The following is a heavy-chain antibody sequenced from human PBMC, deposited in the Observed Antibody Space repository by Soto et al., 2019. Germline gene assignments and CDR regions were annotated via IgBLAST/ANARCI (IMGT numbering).Heavy chain of an antibody. Sequence: ASVKVSCKASGYTFTGYYMHWVRQAPGQGLEWMGIINPSGGSTSYAQKFQGRVTMTRDTSTSTVYMELSSLRSEDTAVYYCAGGYSGYDSYYYYYGMDVWGQGTTVTVSS. CDR2: INPSGGST. V-gene: IGHV1-46*01. J-gene: IGHJ6*02. D-gene: IGHD5-12*01. CDR1: GYTFTGYY. CDR3: AGGYSGYDSYYYYYGMDV.